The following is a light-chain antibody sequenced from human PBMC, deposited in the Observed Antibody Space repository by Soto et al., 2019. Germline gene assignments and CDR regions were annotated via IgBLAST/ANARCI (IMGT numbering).Light chain of an antibody. J-gene: IGKJ1*01. CDR2: NSS. CDR3: QQYRDLPQT. Sequence: EIVLTQSPGTLSLSPGERATLSCRASQSVRSNYLAWYQQKPGQAPRLLIYNSSTRATGIPDRVSGSGSGTDFTLTISRLEPEELALYYCQQYRDLPQTFGQGTQVEIK. CDR1: QSVRSNY. V-gene: IGKV3-20*01.